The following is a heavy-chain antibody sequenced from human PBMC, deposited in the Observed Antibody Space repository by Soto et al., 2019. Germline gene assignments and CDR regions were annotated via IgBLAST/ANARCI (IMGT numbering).Heavy chain of an antibody. CDR3: XXXXXXXXXAFDS. CDR2: VNPILSMS. Sequence: QVQLVQSGAEVKSAGSSVKVSCKASGDTFNFYSINWVRQAPGLGLEWVGRVNPILSMSNYAQRFQGRVTMTADKXXXXXXXXXXXXXXXXXXXXXXXXXXXXXXXAFDSWGQGALVTVSS. J-gene: IGHJ4*02. V-gene: IGHV1-69*02. CDR1: GDTFNFYS.